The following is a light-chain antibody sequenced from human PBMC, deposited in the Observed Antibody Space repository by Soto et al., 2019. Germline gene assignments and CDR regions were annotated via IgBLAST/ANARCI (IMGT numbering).Light chain of an antibody. J-gene: IGLJ1*01. CDR2: GNS. CDR1: KSNIGGNT. V-gene: IGLV1-40*01. Sequence: QPVLTQPPSASGTPGQRVTMSCSGSKSNIGGNTVNWYLQLPGTAPKLLIFGNSNRPSGVPVPDRFSGSKSGTSASLAITGLQAEDEGDYYCQSYDSTLDARYVFGTGTKVTVL. CDR3: QSYDSTLDARYV.